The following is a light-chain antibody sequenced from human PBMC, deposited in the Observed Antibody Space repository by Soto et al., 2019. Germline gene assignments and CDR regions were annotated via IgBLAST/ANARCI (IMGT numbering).Light chain of an antibody. CDR2: EVS. CDR1: XSDVGDYNY. V-gene: IGLV2-8*01. CDR3: SSYAGSNNFV. J-gene: IGLJ2*01. Sequence: QSALTQPPSASGSPGXXVTISCTGXXSDVGDYNYVSWYQQHPGKAPKLMIYEVSKRPSGVPDRFSGSKSGNTASLTVSGLQAEDEADYYCSSYAGSNNFVFGGGTKLTVL.